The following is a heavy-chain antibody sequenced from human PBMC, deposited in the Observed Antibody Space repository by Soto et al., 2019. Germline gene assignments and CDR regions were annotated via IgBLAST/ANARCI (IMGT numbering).Heavy chain of an antibody. D-gene: IGHD4-17*01. J-gene: IGHJ4*02. V-gene: IGHV3-74*01. CDR3: SIWERTDYGEYVLKY. Sequence: EVPLVESGGGLVQPGGSLRLSCAASGFTFSSYWMHWVRQAPGKGLVWVSRINSDGSSTSYADSVRGRFTISRDNAKNTLYLQMNRLRAEDTAVYYCSIWERTDYGEYVLKYWGQGTLVTVSS. CDR1: GFTFSSYW. CDR2: INSDGSST.